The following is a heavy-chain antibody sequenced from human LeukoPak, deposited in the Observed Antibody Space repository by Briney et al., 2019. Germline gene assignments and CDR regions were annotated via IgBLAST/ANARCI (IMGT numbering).Heavy chain of an antibody. V-gene: IGHV1-46*01. J-gene: IGHJ5*02. CDR2: INPSGGST. CDR1: GYTFTSYY. Sequence: GASVKVSCKASGYTFTSYYMHCVQQAPGQGLEWMGIINPSGGSTSYAQKFQGRVTITRDTSTSTVYMELSSLRSEDRAVYCCARGEGGDLTKNWFDPWGQGTLVTVYS. CDR3: ARGEGGDLTKNWFDP. D-gene: IGHD2-21*02.